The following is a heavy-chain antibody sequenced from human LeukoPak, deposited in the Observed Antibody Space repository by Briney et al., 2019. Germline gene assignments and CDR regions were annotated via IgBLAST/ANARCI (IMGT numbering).Heavy chain of an antibody. D-gene: IGHD2-2*01. CDR2: INVGNGNT. CDR3: ARDSSSNWSLDY. Sequence: ASVKVSCKTSGYTFTSYAMHWVRQAPGQRLEWMGWINVGNGNTKYSQKFQGRVTVTRDTSASTAYMELSSLRSEDTAVYYCARDSSSNWSLDYWGQGTLVTVSS. J-gene: IGHJ4*02. V-gene: IGHV1-3*01. CDR1: GYTFTSYA.